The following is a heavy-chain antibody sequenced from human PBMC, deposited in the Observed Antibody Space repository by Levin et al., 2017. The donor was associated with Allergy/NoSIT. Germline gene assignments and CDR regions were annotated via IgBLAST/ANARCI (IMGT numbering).Heavy chain of an antibody. CDR2: IYASADSM. CDR3: ARSSRGYGTFDS. V-gene: IGHV3-23*01. CDR1: GFTFNSYA. D-gene: IGHD5-12*01. J-gene: IGHJ4*02. Sequence: GGSLRLSCAASGFTFNSYAMSWVRQAPGKGLEWVSAIYASADSMYYSDSVKGRFTISKDSSKNTLYLHMNSLRAEDTAVYYCARSSRGYGTFDSWGQGTLVTVSS.